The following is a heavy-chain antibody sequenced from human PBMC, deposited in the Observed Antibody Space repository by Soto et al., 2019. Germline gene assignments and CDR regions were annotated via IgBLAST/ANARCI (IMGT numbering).Heavy chain of an antibody. CDR2: ISYDGSNK. CDR1: GFTFSSYG. Sequence: GGSLRLSCAASGFTFSSYGMHWVRQAPGKGLEWVAVISYDGSNKYYADSVKGRFTISRDNSKNTLYLQMNSLRAEDTAVYYCAKDALRFLEWLSGSPFDYWGQGTLVTVSS. CDR3: AKDALRFLEWLSGSPFDY. J-gene: IGHJ4*02. V-gene: IGHV3-30*18. D-gene: IGHD3-3*01.